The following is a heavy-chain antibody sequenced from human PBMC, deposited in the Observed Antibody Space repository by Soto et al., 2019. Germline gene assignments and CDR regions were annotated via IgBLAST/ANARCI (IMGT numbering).Heavy chain of an antibody. CDR2: ISAYNGNT. Sequence: QVPLVQSGAEVKKPGASVKVSCKASGYTFTSYGISWVRQAPGQGLEWMGWISAYNGNTNYAQKLQGRVTMTTDTSTSTAYMELRSLRSDDTAVYYCARAYYYDSSGYYMRESDYYGMDVWGQGTTVTVSS. D-gene: IGHD3-22*01. V-gene: IGHV1-18*01. J-gene: IGHJ6*02. CDR3: ARAYYYDSSGYYMRESDYYGMDV. CDR1: GYTFTSYG.